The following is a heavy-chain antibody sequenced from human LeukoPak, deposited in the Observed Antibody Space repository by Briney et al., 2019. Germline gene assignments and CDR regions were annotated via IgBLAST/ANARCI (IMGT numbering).Heavy chain of an antibody. CDR1: GFTFSSYG. V-gene: IGHV3-33*01. CDR3: ARGYDYGDYGVVE. Sequence: PGRSLRLSCAASGFTFSSYGMHWVRQAPGKGLEWVAVIWYDGSNKYYSDSVRGRFTISRDNCKNTLYLQMNSLRAEDTAVYYCARGYDYGDYGVVEWGQGTLVTVSS. D-gene: IGHD4-17*01. CDR2: IWYDGSNK. J-gene: IGHJ4*02.